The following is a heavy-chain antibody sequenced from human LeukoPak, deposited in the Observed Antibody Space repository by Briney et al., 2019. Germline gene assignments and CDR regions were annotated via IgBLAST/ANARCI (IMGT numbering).Heavy chain of an antibody. D-gene: IGHD2-21*02. V-gene: IGHV4-59*01. CDR1: GGSISSYY. Sequence: PSETLSLTCTVSGGSISSYYWSWIRQPPGKGLEWIGYIYYSGSTNYNPSLKSRVTISVDTSKNQFSLKLSSVTAADTAVYYCARDPPRYACGGDCYSGDYFDYWGQGTLVTVSS. CDR3: ARDPPRYACGGDCYSGDYFDY. J-gene: IGHJ4*02. CDR2: IYYSGST.